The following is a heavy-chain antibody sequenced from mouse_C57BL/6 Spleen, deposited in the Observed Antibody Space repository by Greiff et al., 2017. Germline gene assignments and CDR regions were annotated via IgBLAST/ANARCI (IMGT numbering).Heavy chain of an antibody. Sequence: EVKVVESGGGLVKPGGSLKLSCAASGFTFSDYGMHWVRQAPEKGLEWVAYISSGSSTIYYADTVKGRFTISGDNATNTMFLQMTSMRAEDKAMDYCARAKSYCGSSWFAYWGQGTLVTVSA. D-gene: IGHD1-1*01. V-gene: IGHV5-17*01. CDR1: GFTFSDYG. CDR3: ARAKSYCGSSWFAY. CDR2: ISSGSSTI. J-gene: IGHJ3*01.